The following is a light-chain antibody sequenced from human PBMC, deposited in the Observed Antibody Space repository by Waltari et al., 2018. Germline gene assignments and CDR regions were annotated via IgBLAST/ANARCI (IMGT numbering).Light chain of an antibody. J-gene: IGKJ4*01. V-gene: IGKV1-5*03. CDR2: KAS. CDR1: QSISSW. Sequence: DIQMTQSPSTLSASVGARVTITCRASQSISSWLAWYQQNPGKAPNLLIYKASILESGVPSRFSGSGSGTEVTLTISSLQPEDFATYYCQQYNSYPLTFGGGTKVEIK. CDR3: QQYNSYPLT.